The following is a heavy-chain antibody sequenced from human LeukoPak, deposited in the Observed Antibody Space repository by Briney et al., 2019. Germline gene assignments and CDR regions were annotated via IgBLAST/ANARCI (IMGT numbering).Heavy chain of an antibody. CDR2: IYPGDSDT. V-gene: IGHV5-51*01. CDR1: GYRFTSCW. Sequence: GESLKISCKGSGYRFTSCWIGWVRQMPGKGLEWMGIIYPGDSDTIYSPSFQGQVTISADKSTSTANLQWSSLKASDTAMYYCARSGGNYYSIWGQGTMVTVSS. J-gene: IGHJ3*02. CDR3: ARSGGNYYSI. D-gene: IGHD1-26*01.